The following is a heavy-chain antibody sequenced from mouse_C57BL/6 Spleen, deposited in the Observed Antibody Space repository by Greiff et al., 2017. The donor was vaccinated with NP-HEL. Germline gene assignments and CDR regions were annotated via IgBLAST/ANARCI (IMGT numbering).Heavy chain of an antibody. V-gene: IGHV1-50*01. D-gene: IGHD2-4*01. J-gene: IGHJ2*01. CDR2: IDPSDSYT. CDR3: ARGRLRRVDY. Sequence: QVQLQQSGAELVKPGASVKLSCKASGYTFTSYWMQWVKQRPGQGLEWIGEIDPSDSYTNYNQKFKGKATLTVDTSSSTAYMQLSSLTSEDSAVYYCARGRLRRVDYWGQGTTLTVSS. CDR1: GYTFTSYW.